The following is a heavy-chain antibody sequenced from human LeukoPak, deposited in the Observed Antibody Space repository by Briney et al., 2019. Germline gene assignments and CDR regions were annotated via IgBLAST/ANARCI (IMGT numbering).Heavy chain of an antibody. D-gene: IGHD4-23*01. Sequence: GGSLRLSCAASGFTFSSYEMNWVRQAPGKGLDWVSYISSSGSAIYYADSVRGRFTISRDNAKNSLYLQMNSLRAEDTAVYYCARAAKSGNSRGWFDPWGQGTLVTVSS. CDR2: ISSSGSAI. CDR3: ARAAKSGNSRGWFDP. V-gene: IGHV3-48*03. CDR1: GFTFSSYE. J-gene: IGHJ5*02.